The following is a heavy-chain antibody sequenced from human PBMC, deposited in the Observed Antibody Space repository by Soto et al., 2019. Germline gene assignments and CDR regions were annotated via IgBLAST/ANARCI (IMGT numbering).Heavy chain of an antibody. CDR3: ARARYQLFQPYYYGMDV. J-gene: IGHJ6*02. CDR1: GGSISSYY. D-gene: IGHD2-2*01. CDR2: IHYSGST. V-gene: IGHV4-59*01. Sequence: QVQLQESGPGLVKPSETLSLTCTVSGGSISSYYWSWIRQSPGKGLEWIGYIHYSGSTTSNPSLKRRVTISVDTSRNQVSMKLSSVTAADSAVYFCARARYQLFQPYYYGMDVWGQGTTVTVSS.